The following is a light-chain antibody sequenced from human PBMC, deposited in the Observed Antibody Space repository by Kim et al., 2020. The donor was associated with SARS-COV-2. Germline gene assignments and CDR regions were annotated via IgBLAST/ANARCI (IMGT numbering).Light chain of an antibody. V-gene: IGLV2-11*01. CDR2: DVS. CDR3: CSYTDSDTLI. CDR1: SSDIGRYNY. J-gene: IGLJ2*01. Sequence: GQSVTISCTGTSSDIGRYNYVSWYQSHPGRAPNLMIYDVSRRPSGVPDRFSGSRSGTSASLTISRLQAEDEADYYCCSYTDSDTLIFGGGTQLTVL.